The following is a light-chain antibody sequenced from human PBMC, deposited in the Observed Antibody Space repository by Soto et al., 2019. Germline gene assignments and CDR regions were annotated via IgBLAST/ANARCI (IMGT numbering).Light chain of an antibody. CDR2: DTS. V-gene: IGKV1-33*01. J-gene: IGKJ5*01. Sequence: PMTYSTSTPSASVGDIVIITCQARQDIKHYLNWYQQKPGKAPNLLIYDTSVLETGVPSRFSGSKSGTDFTFTISSLQPEDVATYCCQQYDNSTITFGQGTRLAIK. CDR1: QDIKHY. CDR3: QQYDNSTIT.